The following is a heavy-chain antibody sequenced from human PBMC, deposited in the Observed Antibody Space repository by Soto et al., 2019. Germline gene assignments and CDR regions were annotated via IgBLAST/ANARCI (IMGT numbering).Heavy chain of an antibody. CDR2: IYYSGST. V-gene: IGHV4-59*01. CDR3: ASLYGSGSYYNDYYGMDV. J-gene: IGHJ6*02. Sequence: TSETLSLTCTVSGGSISSYYWSWIRQPPGKGLEWIGYIYYSGSTNYNPSLKSRVTISVDTSKNHFSLKLSSVTAADTALYYCASLYGSGSYYNDYYGMDVWGQGTTVTVSS. D-gene: IGHD3-10*01. CDR1: GGSISSYY.